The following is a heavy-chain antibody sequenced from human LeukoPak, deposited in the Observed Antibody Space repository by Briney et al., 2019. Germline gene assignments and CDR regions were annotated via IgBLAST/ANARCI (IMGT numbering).Heavy chain of an antibody. CDR1: GYTFTSYG. J-gene: IGHJ4*02. D-gene: IGHD3-22*01. CDR2: ISACNGNT. CDR3: ARDRRYYDSSGYYIIDY. V-gene: IGHV1-18*01. Sequence: ASVKVSCKASGYTFTSYGISWVRQAPGQGLEWMGWISACNGNTNYAQKLQGRVTMTTDTSTSTAYMELRSLRSDDTAVYYCARDRRYYDSSGYYIIDYWGQGTLVTVSS.